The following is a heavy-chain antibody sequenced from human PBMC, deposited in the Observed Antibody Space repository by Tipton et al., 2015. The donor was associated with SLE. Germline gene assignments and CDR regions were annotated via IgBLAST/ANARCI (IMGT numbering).Heavy chain of an antibody. CDR2: ISSSGSTI. V-gene: IGHV3-11*04. CDR3: ARDRAVMDAFDI. Sequence: GSLRLSCAASGFTFSDYYMSWIRQAPGKGLEWVSYISSSGSTIYYADSVKGRFTISRDNAKNSLYLQMNSLRAEDTAVYYCARDRAVMDAFDIWGQGTMVTVSS. J-gene: IGHJ3*02. CDR1: GFTFSDYY. D-gene: IGHD3-10*01.